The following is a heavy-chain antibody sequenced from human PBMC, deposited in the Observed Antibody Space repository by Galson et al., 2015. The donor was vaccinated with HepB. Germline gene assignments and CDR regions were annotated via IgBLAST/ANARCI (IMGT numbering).Heavy chain of an antibody. Sequence: PALVKPTQTLTLTCTVSGLSLSTSGVGVGWIRQPPGKALEWLALIYWDDDKRYSPSLKSRINITKDTAKNQVVLTMTNMDPVDTATYYCAHRQREFVTTSYYYHGLDVWGHGTTVTVSS. V-gene: IGHV2-5*02. CDR1: GLSLSTSGVG. D-gene: IGHD4-17*01. J-gene: IGHJ6*02. CDR2: IYWDDDK. CDR3: AHRQREFVTTSYYYHGLDV.